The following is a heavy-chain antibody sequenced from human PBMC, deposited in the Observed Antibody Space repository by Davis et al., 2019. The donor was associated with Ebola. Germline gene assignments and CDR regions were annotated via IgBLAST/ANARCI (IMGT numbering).Heavy chain of an antibody. CDR2: INHSGST. CDR3: ARDLYDILTGYYRGPVAFDI. V-gene: IGHV4-34*01. Sequence: PSETLSLTCAVYGGSFSGYYWSWIRQPPGKGLEWIGEINHSGSTNYNPSLKSRVTISVDTSKNQFSLKLSSVTAEDTAVYYCARDLYDILTGYYRGPVAFDIWGQGTMVTVSS. D-gene: IGHD3-9*01. J-gene: IGHJ3*02. CDR1: GGSFSGYY.